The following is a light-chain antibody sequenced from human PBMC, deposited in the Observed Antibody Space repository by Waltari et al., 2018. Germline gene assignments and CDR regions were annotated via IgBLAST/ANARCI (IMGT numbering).Light chain of an antibody. Sequence: EIVLTQSPGTLSLSPGERATLSCRASQSVSSSLAWYQQKPGQAPRRLIYGASNRATGIPDRFSGSGSGTDFTLTISRLEPEDFVVYYCQQYGSSPPITFGQGTRLEIK. V-gene: IGKV3-20*01. CDR1: QSVSSS. J-gene: IGKJ5*01. CDR2: GAS. CDR3: QQYGSSPPIT.